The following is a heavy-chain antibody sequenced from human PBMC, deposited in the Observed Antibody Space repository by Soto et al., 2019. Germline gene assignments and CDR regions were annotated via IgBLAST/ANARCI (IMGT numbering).Heavy chain of an antibody. D-gene: IGHD6-13*01. CDR1: GFTFSTYG. J-gene: IGHJ4*02. CDR3: AKEYGSTWIDH. Sequence: GGSLRLSCAASGFTFSTYGMHWVRQAPGKGLEWVAAMSYDGTKQYYVDSVKGRFTISRDNSRNTLFLQLNSLRDEDTAVYYCAKEYGSTWIDHWGQGTPVTV. CDR2: MSYDGTKQ. V-gene: IGHV3-30*18.